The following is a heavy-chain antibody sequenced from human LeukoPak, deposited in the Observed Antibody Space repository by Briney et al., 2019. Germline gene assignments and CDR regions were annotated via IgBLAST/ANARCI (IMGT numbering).Heavy chain of an antibody. D-gene: IGHD3-22*01. CDR2: ISYDGSNK. J-gene: IGHJ4*02. CDR1: GLTFSSYA. V-gene: IGHV3-30-3*01. CDR3: AREGYDSSGYYHGYFDY. Sequence: GGSLRLSCAASGLTFSSYAMHWVRQAPGKGLEWVAVISYDGSNKYYADSVKGRFTISRDNSKNTLYLQMNSLRAEDTAVYYCAREGYDSSGYYHGYFDYWGQGTLVTVSS.